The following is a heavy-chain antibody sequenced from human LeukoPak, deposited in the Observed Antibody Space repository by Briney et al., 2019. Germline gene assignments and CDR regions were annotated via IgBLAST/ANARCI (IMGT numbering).Heavy chain of an antibody. CDR1: RGTFSSYA. CDR2: IIPIFGTA. J-gene: IGHJ6*02. Sequence: ASVKVSCKASRGTFSSYAISWVRQAPGQGLEWMGGIIPIFGTANYAQKFQGRVTITADESTSIAYMELSSLRSEDTAVYYCASSQVQLERPYYYGMDVWGQGTTVTVSS. CDR3: ASSQVQLERPYYYGMDV. D-gene: IGHD1-1*01. V-gene: IGHV1-69*01.